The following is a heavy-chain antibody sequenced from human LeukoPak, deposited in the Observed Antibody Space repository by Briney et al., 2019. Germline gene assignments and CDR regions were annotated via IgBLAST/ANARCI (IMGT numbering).Heavy chain of an antibody. D-gene: IGHD3-10*01. J-gene: IGHJ6*02. CDR3: ARAPITKGVRREKTKSDYYYYYGMDV. CDR1: GYTFTSYY. CDR2: INPSGGST. V-gene: IGHV1-46*01. Sequence: GASVKVSCKASGYTFTSYYIHWVRQAPGQGLEWMGIINPSGGSTNYAQKFQGRVTMTRDTSTSTVYMELSSLRSEDTAVYYCARAPITKGVRREKTKSDYYYYYGMDVWGQGTTVTVSS.